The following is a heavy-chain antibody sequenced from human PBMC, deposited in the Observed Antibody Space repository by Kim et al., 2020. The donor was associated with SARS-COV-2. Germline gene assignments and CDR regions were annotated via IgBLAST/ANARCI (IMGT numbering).Heavy chain of an antibody. CDR2: T. CDR3: ARVGVGATYDY. Sequence: TNSTPALKSRVTISVDTSKNQFSLKLSSVTAADTAVYYCARVGVGATYDYWGQGTLVTVSS. J-gene: IGHJ4*02. D-gene: IGHD1-26*01. V-gene: IGHV4-59*01.